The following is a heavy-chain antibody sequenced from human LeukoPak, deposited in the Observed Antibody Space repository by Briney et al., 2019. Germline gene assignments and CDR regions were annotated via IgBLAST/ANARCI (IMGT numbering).Heavy chain of an antibody. CDR1: GFTFSSYG. D-gene: IGHD4-17*01. J-gene: IGHJ4*02. CDR2: ISYDGSNK. Sequence: GRSLRPSCAASGFTFSSYGMHWVRQAPGKGLEWVAVISYDGSNKYYADSVKGRFTISRDNSKNTLYLQMNSLRAEDTAVYYCAKVLYGDYTVPDHWGQGTLVTVSS. V-gene: IGHV3-30*18. CDR3: AKVLYGDYTVPDH.